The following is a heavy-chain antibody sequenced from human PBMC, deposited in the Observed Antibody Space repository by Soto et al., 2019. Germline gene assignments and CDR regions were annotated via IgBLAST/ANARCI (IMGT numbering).Heavy chain of an antibody. CDR3: ERAYSSALAPAHPSDY. CDR2: INAGNGNT. J-gene: IGHJ4*02. D-gene: IGHD6-25*01. Sequence: APVKVSCKASGYTFTSYAMHWVRQAPGQRLEWMGWINAGNGNTKYSQKFQGRVTITRDTSASTAYMELSSLRSEDTAVYYCERAYSSALAPAHPSDYCGQGNLVTVSS. V-gene: IGHV1-3*01. CDR1: GYTFTSYA.